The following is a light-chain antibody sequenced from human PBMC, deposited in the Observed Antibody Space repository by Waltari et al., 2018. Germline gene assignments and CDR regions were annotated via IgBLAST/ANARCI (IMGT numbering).Light chain of an antibody. CDR1: NIGTKS. J-gene: IGLJ3*02. V-gene: IGLV3-21*02. Sequence: SYVLTQPPSVSVAAGQTARITCEGNNIGTKSVHWYQQKPGQAPVLVVFDDSDRPSGIPMRFSGSNSGNTATLTLSRVEAGDEADYYCQVWDKSSDHWVFGGGTKLSVL. CDR3: QVWDKSSDHWV. CDR2: DDS.